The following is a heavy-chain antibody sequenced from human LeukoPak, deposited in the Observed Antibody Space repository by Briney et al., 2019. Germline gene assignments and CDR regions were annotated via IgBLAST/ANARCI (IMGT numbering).Heavy chain of an antibody. V-gene: IGHV3-23*01. CDR2: ISSSTGST. Sequence: PGGSLRLSCAATGFTFSIDAMGWVRQAPGKGLEWVSCISSSTGSTYYADSVKGRFTISRDNSKNSLFLQMNNLRAEDTAVYYCANDRGITWLQVAYWGQGTLVTVSS. J-gene: IGHJ4*02. D-gene: IGHD1-14*01. CDR1: GFTFSIDA. CDR3: ANDRGITWLQVAY.